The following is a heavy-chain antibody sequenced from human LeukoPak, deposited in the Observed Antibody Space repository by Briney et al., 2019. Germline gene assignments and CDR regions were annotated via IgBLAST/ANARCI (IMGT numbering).Heavy chain of an antibody. V-gene: IGHV3-74*01. CDR1: GFTFSSYW. CDR3: ARDDPSMIAALHY. CDR2: INGDGRNI. J-gene: IGHJ4*02. D-gene: IGHD6-6*01. Sequence: GGSLRLSCVASGFTFSSYWMHWVRQDPRKGLVWVSRINGDGRNINYADSVRGRFTISRDNAKNSVYLQMSSLRAEDTAVYYCARDDPSMIAALHYWGQGTLVTVSS.